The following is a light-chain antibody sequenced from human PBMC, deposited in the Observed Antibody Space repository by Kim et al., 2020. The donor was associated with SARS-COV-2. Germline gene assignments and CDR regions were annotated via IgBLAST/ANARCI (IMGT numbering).Light chain of an antibody. J-gene: IGKJ2*03. Sequence: DIQMTQSPSSLSASVGDRVTITCQASQDISNYLNWYQQKPGKAPKLLIYDASNLETGVPSRFSGSGSGTDFTFTISSLQPEVIATYYCQQYDNLPPYSFGQGTKLEI. CDR1: QDISNY. CDR3: QQYDNLPPYS. V-gene: IGKV1-33*01. CDR2: DAS.